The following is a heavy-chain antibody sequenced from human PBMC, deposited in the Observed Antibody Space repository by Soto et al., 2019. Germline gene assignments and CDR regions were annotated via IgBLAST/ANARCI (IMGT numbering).Heavy chain of an antibody. CDR1: GGSISSYY. CDR3: ARQDGYYYYIDV. V-gene: IGHV4-59*08. Sequence: QVQLQESGPGLVKPSETLSLTCTVSGGSISSYYWSWIRQPPGQGLEWIGYIFYTGSTNYNPSLKSRVLISVDKSKNQFSLKLRSVTAADTAVYYCARQDGYYYYIDVWGKGTTVTVSS. J-gene: IGHJ6*03. CDR2: IFYTGST.